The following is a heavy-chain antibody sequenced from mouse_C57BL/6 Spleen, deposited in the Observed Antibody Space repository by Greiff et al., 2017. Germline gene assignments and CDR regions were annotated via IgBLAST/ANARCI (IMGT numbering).Heavy chain of an antibody. D-gene: IGHD2-4*01. Sequence: QVQLQQSGPELVKPGASVKISCKASGYAFSSSWMNWVKQRPGKGLEWIGRIYPGDGDTNDNGKFKGKATLTADKSSSTAYMQLSSLTSEDSAVYFCARPIYYDYDGYFDYWGQGTTLTVSS. V-gene: IGHV1-82*01. CDR2: IYPGDGDT. J-gene: IGHJ2*01. CDR1: GYAFSSSW. CDR3: ARPIYYDYDGYFDY.